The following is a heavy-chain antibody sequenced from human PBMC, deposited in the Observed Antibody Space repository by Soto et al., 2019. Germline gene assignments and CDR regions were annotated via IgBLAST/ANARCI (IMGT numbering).Heavy chain of an antibody. CDR3: ARTGPLARYCSGGSCSSGY. J-gene: IGHJ4*02. D-gene: IGHD2-15*01. Sequence: ASVKVSCKASGYTFTTYHVHWVRQAPGQGLEWMGVINPSGTWTLYTQKFQGRVTMTRDTSTNTVYMEMYSLTSEDTAVYYCARTGPLARYCSGGSCSSGYWVQGTLVTVSS. CDR2: INPSGTWT. V-gene: IGHV1-46*01. CDR1: GYTFTTYH.